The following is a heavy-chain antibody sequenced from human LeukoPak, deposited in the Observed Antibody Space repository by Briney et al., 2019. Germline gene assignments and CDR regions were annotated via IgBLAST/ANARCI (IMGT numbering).Heavy chain of an antibody. V-gene: IGHV3-7*01. J-gene: IGHJ5*02. CDR1: GFTFTDSY. CDR3: ARGYDFWSGYYTGNNWFDP. Sequence: GGSLRLSCAASGFTFTDSYMTWVRQAPGKGLEWVANIKQDGSEKYYVDSVKGRFTISRDNAKNSLYLQMNSLRAEDTAVYYCARGYDFWSGYYTGNNWFDPWGQGTLVTVSS. D-gene: IGHD3-3*01. CDR2: IKQDGSEK.